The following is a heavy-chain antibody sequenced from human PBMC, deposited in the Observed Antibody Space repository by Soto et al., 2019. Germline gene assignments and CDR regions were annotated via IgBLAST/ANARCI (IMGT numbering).Heavy chain of an antibody. CDR2: ISYDGSNK. Sequence: GGSLRLSCAASGFTFSSYAMHWVRQAPGKGLEWVAVISYDGSNKYYADSVKGRFTISRDNSKNTLYLQMNSLRAEGTAVYYCARDGDTAMEINLLFDSWGQGTLVTVSS. V-gene: IGHV3-30-3*01. J-gene: IGHJ4*02. CDR3: ARDGDTAMEINLLFDS. CDR1: GFTFSSYA. D-gene: IGHD5-18*01.